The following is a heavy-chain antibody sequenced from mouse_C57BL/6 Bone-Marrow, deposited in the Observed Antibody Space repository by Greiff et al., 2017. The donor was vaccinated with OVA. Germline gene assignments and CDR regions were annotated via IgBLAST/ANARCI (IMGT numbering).Heavy chain of an antibody. CDR1: GFSLTSYG. J-gene: IGHJ4*01. V-gene: IGHV2-2*01. CDR2: IWSGGST. Sequence: VQLQQSGPGLVQPSQSLSITCTVSGFSLTSYGVHWVRQSPGKGLEWLGVIWSGGSTDYNAAFISRLSISKDNSKSQVFFKMNSLQADATAIYYCSRIPYFSNWNYAMDYWGQGTSVTVSS. CDR3: SRIPYFSNWNYAMDY. D-gene: IGHD2-5*01.